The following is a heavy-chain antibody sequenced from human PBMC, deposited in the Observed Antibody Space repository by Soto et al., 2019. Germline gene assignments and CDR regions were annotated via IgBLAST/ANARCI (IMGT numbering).Heavy chain of an antibody. CDR1: GFTFSDYY. CDR3: ARDLFGVVIMAKHDYYMDV. J-gene: IGHJ6*03. CDR2: ISSSGSTI. Sequence: GGSLRLSCAASGFTFSDYYMSWIRQAPGKGLEWVSYISSSGSTIYYADSVKGRFTISRDNAKNSLYLQMNSLRAEDTAVYYCARDLFGVVIMAKHDYYMDVWGKGTTVTVSS. V-gene: IGHV3-11*01. D-gene: IGHD3-3*01.